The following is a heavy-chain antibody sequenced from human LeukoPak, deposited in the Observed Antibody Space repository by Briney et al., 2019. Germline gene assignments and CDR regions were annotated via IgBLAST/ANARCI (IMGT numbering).Heavy chain of an antibody. Sequence: GGSLRLSCAASGFTFSSYSMNWVRQAPGKGLEWVSSISSSSSYIYYADSVKDRFTISRDNAKNSLYLQMNSLRAEDTAVYYCASPRAYSSSSFDYWGQGTLVTVSS. CDR1: GFTFSSYS. V-gene: IGHV3-21*01. D-gene: IGHD6-6*01. CDR3: ASPRAYSSSSFDY. J-gene: IGHJ4*02. CDR2: ISSSSSYI.